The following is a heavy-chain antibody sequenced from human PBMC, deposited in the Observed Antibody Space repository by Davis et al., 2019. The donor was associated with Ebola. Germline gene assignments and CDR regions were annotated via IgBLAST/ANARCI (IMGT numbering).Heavy chain of an antibody. Sequence: PSETLSLTCTVSGGSISSYYWSWIRQPPGKGLEWIGYIYYSGSTNYNPSLKSRVTISVDTSKNQFSLKLSSVTAADTAVYYCARLVPAAMVAWVWFDPWGQGTLVTVSS. D-gene: IGHD2-2*01. CDR2: IYYSGST. CDR3: ARLVPAAMVAWVWFDP. J-gene: IGHJ5*02. CDR1: GGSISSYY. V-gene: IGHV4-59*01.